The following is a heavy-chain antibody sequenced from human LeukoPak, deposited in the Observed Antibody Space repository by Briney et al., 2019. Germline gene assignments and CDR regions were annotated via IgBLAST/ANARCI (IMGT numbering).Heavy chain of an antibody. Sequence: SETLSLSCAVCGESFSGYYWSWIRQPPGKGLEWSGEINHSGSTKYNRSLKSRVNISGDASKNQFPLKLSSVTAADTAVYYCARGLAGSGKDYWGQGTLVTVSS. CDR3: ARGLAGSGKDY. CDR1: GESFSGYY. J-gene: IGHJ4*02. V-gene: IGHV4-34*01. CDR2: INHSGST. D-gene: IGHD3-10*01.